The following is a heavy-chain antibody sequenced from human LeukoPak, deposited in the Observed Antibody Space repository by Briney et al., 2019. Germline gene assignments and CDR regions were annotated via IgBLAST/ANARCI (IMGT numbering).Heavy chain of an antibody. CDR2: INHSGST. CDR3: ARHPVYYYDSSGYYSYFDY. D-gene: IGHD3-22*01. Sequence: SETLSLTCAVYGGSFSGYYWSWIRQPPGKGLEWIGEINHSGSTNYNPSLKSRVTISVDTSKNQFSLKLSSVTAADTAAYYCARHPVYYYDSSGYYSYFDYWGQGTLVTVSS. J-gene: IGHJ4*02. CDR1: GGSFSGYY. V-gene: IGHV4-34*01.